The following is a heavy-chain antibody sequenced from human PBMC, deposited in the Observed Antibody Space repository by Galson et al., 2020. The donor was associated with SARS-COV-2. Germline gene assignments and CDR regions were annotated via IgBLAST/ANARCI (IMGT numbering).Heavy chain of an antibody. D-gene: IGHD2-2*01. J-gene: IGHJ4*02. CDR2: MSSNGGTS. V-gene: IGHV3-64D*09. Sequence: GGSLRLSCSASGFTFSNYAMHWVRQSPGKGLAYVSAMSSNGGTSFYIDSIKGRFTMSRDNSKNTFYLQMTGLRLEDTAIYYCLRYSSTRQCFWGQGTLVTVSS. CDR3: LRYSSTRQCF. CDR1: GFTFSNYA.